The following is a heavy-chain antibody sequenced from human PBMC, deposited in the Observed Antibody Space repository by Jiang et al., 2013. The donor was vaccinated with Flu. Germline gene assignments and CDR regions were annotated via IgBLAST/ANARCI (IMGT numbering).Heavy chain of an antibody. CDR3: AREWLGVYYFDY. D-gene: IGHD3-16*01. CDR1: GGTFSSYA. Sequence: GAEVKKPGSSVKVSCKASGGTFSSYAISWVRQAPGQGLEWMGRIIPILGIANYAQKFQGRVTITADKSTSTAYMELSSLRSEDTAVYYCAREWLGVYYFDYWGQGTLVTVS. CDR2: IIPILGIA. V-gene: IGHV1-69*04. J-gene: IGHJ4*02.